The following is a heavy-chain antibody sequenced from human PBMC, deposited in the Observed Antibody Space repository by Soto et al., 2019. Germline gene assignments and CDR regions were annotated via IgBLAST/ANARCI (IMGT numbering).Heavy chain of an antibody. CDR1: GYTFTGYY. CDR3: AIGYCSGGSYYSFLDY. J-gene: IGHJ4*02. V-gene: IGHV1-2*04. D-gene: IGHD2-15*01. CDR2: INPNSGGT. Sequence: GASVKVSCKASGYTFTGYYMHWVRQAPGQGLEWMGWINPNSGGTNYAQKFQGWVTMTRDTSISTAYMELSRLRSDDTAVYYCAIGYCSGGSYYSFLDYWGQGTLVTVSS.